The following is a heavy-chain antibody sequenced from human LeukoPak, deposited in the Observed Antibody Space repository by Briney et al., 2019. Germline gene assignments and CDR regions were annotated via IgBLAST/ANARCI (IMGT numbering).Heavy chain of an antibody. CDR1: GYTFTSNY. CDR3: ARDSHDGYSIVY. D-gene: IGHD6-13*01. V-gene: IGHV1-46*01. CDR2: IYPRDGST. Sequence: ASVKVSCKASGYTFTSNYIHWVRQAPGQGLEWMGMIYPRDGSTSYAQKFQGRVTVTRDTSTSTVHMELSGLRSEDTAVYYCARDSHDGYSIVYWGQGTLVTVSS. J-gene: IGHJ4*02.